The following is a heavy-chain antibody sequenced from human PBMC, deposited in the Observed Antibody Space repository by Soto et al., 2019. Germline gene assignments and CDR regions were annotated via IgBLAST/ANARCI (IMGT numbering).Heavy chain of an antibody. CDR3: ARQSLDSSGWPRGYFDY. J-gene: IGHJ4*02. Sequence: QVQLVESGGGVVQPGRSLRLSCAASGFTFSSYAMHWVRQAPGKGLEWVAVISYDGSNKYYADSVKGRFTISRDNSKNTLYLQMNSLRAEDTAVYYCARQSLDSSGWPRGYFDYWGQGTLVTVSS. CDR1: GFTFSSYA. V-gene: IGHV3-30-3*01. CDR2: ISYDGSNK. D-gene: IGHD6-19*01.